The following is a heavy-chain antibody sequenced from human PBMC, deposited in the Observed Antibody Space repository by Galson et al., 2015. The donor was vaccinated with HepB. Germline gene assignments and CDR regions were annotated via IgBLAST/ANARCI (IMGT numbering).Heavy chain of an antibody. V-gene: IGHV1-18*04. CDR3: AGILAGAVAGYYYYGMDV. CDR2: ISAYNGNT. CDR1: GYTFTSYG. Sequence: SVKVSCKASGYTFTSYGISWVRQAPGQGLEWMGWISAYNGNTNYAQKLQGRVTMTTDTSTSTAYMELRSLRSDDTAVYYCAGILAGAVAGYYYYGMDVWGQGTTVTVSS. J-gene: IGHJ6*02. D-gene: IGHD6-19*01.